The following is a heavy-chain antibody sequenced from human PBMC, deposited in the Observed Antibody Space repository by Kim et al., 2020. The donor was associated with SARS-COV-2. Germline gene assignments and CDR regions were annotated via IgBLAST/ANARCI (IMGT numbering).Heavy chain of an antibody. J-gene: IGHJ4*02. D-gene: IGHD3-3*01. CDR3: TRSTHLRIFGEAFGFVH. Sequence: GGSLRLSCATSGFNFGEYAINWVRQAPGKGLEWVGFIRGKSYGGTADYAASVKGRFFISRDDSKGTAYLQLTSLKSEDTGVYFCTRSTHLRIFGEAFGFVHWGQGTLVTVPP. V-gene: IGHV3-49*04. CDR2: IRGKSYGGTA. CDR1: GFNFGEYA.